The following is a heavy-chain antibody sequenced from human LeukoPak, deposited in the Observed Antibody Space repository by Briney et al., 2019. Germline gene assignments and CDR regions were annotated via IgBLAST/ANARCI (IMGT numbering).Heavy chain of an antibody. D-gene: IGHD1-26*01. CDR3: ARGRVGATEQATDY. V-gene: IGHV3-33*01. J-gene: IGHJ4*02. Sequence: GGSLRLSCAASGFTFSSYGMHWVRQAPGKGLEWVAVIWYDGSNKYYADSVKGRFTISRDNFKNTLYLQMTSLRAEDTAVYYCARGRVGATEQATDYWGQGTLVTVSS. CDR2: IWYDGSNK. CDR1: GFTFSSYG.